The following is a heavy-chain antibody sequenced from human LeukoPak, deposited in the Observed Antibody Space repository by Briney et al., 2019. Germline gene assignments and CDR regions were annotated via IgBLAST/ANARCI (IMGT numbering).Heavy chain of an antibody. D-gene: IGHD7-27*01. CDR2: IYYSGST. V-gene: IGHV4-59*01. CDR3: ARDLGARRGWFDP. Sequence: PSETLSLTCTVSGGSISSYYWSWIRQPPGKGLEWIGYIYYSGSTNYSPSLKSRVTISVDTSKNQFSLKLSSVTAADTAVYYCARDLGARRGWFDPWGQGTLVTVSP. J-gene: IGHJ5*02. CDR1: GGSISSYY.